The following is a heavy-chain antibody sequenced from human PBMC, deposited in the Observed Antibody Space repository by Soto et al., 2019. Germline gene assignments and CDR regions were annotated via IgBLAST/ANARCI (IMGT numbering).Heavy chain of an antibody. V-gene: IGHV4-59*01. D-gene: IGHD3-22*01. CDR2: IYYSGST. Sequence: PSETLSLTCTVSGGSISSYYWSWIRQPPGKGLKWIGFIYYSGSTNYNPSLKSRVTISVDTSKNQFSLKLSSVTAADTAVYYCARVYYDMAFDIWGQGTMVTVSS. CDR3: ARVYYDMAFDI. CDR1: GGSISSYY. J-gene: IGHJ3*02.